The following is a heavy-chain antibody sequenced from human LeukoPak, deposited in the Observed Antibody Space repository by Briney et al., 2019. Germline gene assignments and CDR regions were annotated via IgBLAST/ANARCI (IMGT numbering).Heavy chain of an antibody. D-gene: IGHD5-18*01. V-gene: IGHV4-39*07. CDR1: GGSISSSSYY. Sequence: KASETLSLTCTVSGGSISSSSYYWGWIRQPPGKGLEWIGSIYYSGSTYYNPSLKSRVTISVDTSKNQFSLKLSSVTAADTAVYYCARARTNSYGNAFDIWGQGTMVTVSS. CDR3: ARARTNSYGNAFDI. CDR2: IYYSGST. J-gene: IGHJ3*02.